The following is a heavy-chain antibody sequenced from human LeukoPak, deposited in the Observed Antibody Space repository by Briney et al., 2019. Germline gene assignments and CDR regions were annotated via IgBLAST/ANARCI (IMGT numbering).Heavy chain of an antibody. V-gene: IGHV1-8*01. CDR1: GYTFTSYD. J-gene: IGHJ3*02. Sequence: GASVKVSCKASGYTFTSYDINWVRQATGQGLEWMGWMNPNSGNTGYAQKFQGRVTMTRNISISTAYMELSSLRSEDTAVYYCASLYSGYDYVNDAFDIWGQGTMVTVSS. CDR2: MNPNSGNT. D-gene: IGHD5-12*01. CDR3: ASLYSGYDYVNDAFDI.